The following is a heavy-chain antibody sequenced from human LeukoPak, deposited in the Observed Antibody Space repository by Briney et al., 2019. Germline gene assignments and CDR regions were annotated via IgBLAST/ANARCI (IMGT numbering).Heavy chain of an antibody. V-gene: IGHV1-8*01. CDR2: MNPNSGNT. D-gene: IGHD3-3*01. Sequence: ASVKVSCKSSGYTFTIYDINWVRQAPGQGLEWMGWMNPNSGNTGYAQKFQGRVTMTRKTSISTAYMELSSLRSEDTAVYYCARGSRNFGVVPWSYGMDVWGQGTTVTVSS. J-gene: IGHJ6*02. CDR1: GYTFTIYD. CDR3: ARGSRNFGVVPWSYGMDV.